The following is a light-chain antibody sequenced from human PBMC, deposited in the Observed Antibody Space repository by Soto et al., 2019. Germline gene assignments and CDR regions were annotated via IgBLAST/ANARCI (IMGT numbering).Light chain of an antibody. CDR1: QSVNHN. V-gene: IGKV3-11*01. CDR2: DAS. J-gene: IGKJ4*01. CDR3: QQRSNWPLT. Sequence: VMAQSPDTLSASPGERVSLSCRASQSVNHNLAWYQQRPGQPPRLLIYDASNRATGIPARFSGSGSGTDFTLTISSLESEDFSIYYCQQRSNWPLTFGGGTKVDIK.